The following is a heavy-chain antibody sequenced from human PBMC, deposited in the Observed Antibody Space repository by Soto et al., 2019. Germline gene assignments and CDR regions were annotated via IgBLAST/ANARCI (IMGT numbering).Heavy chain of an antibody. J-gene: IGHJ4*02. D-gene: IGHD2-2*02. CDR1: GFTFGSYG. Sequence: GGPPRLSCAASGFTFGSYGMHWVREAPGKGLEWVAFIWYDGSNKYYADFVKGRSTISRDNSKNTLYLQMNSLRAEDTAVYYCARDLEEQIPRIPIYCCQGSLITVPS. CDR2: IWYDGSNK. CDR3: ARDLEEQIPRIPIY. V-gene: IGHV3-33*01.